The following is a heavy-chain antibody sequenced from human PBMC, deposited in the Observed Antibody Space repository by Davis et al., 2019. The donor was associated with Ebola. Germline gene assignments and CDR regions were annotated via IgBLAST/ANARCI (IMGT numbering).Heavy chain of an antibody. J-gene: IGHJ6*03. Sequence: GESLKISCKGSGYSFTSYWIGWVRQMPGKGLEWMGLIYPGDSDTRYSPSFQGQVTISADKSISTAYLQWSSLKASDTAMYYCARHRQPDYYGSGSYYNVRYYYYMDVWGKGTTVTVSS. CDR2: IYPGDSDT. V-gene: IGHV5-51*01. D-gene: IGHD3-10*01. CDR1: GYSFTSYW. CDR3: ARHRQPDYYGSGSYYNVRYYYYMDV.